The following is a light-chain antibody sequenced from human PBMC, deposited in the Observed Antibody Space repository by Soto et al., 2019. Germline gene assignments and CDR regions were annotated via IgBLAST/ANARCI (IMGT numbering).Light chain of an antibody. V-gene: IGKV1-39*01. CDR3: HQSYITPPA. CDR2: AAS. CDR1: QSISSY. Sequence: DIQMTQSPSSLSASVGDRVTITCRASQSISSYLNWYQQKPGKAPKLLIYAASSLQSGVPSRFSGSGSGTDFTLTISNLQPEDFATYSCHQSYITPPAFGQGTKVDIK. J-gene: IGKJ2*01.